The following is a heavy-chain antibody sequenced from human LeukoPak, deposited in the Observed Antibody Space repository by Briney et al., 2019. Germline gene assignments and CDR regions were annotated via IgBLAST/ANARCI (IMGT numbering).Heavy chain of an antibody. CDR3: ASGLREVGDCSGGSCYSFYFDY. CDR1: GGSFSGYY. V-gene: IGHV4-34*01. J-gene: IGHJ4*02. D-gene: IGHD2-15*01. Sequence: PSETLSLTCAVYGGSFSGYYCCWIRQPPGKGLEWIGEINHSGSTDYNPSLKSRVTIPVDTSKNQFSLKLSSVTAAGTTVYYCASGLREVGDCSGGSCYSFYFDYWGQGTLVTVPS. CDR2: INHSGST.